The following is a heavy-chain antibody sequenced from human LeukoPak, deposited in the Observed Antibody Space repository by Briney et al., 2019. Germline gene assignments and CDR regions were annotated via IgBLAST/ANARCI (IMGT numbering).Heavy chain of an antibody. Sequence: GGSLQISCKGSGSLFTSYWIGWGRPLPGKGLEWMGIIYPGDSDTRYSPSFQGQVTISADKSISTAYLQWSSLRASDTAMYYCARGGRSAFDIWGQGTMVTVSS. CDR3: ARGGRSAFDI. D-gene: IGHD2-15*01. J-gene: IGHJ3*02. CDR1: GSLFTSYW. V-gene: IGHV5-51*01. CDR2: IYPGDSDT.